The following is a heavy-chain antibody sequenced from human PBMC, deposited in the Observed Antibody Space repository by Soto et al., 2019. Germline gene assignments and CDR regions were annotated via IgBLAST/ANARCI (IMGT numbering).Heavy chain of an antibody. CDR3: AKDGVGHTHTAMPLARAPFDY. J-gene: IGHJ4*02. D-gene: IGHD5-18*01. Sequence: PGGSLRLSCAASGFTFSSHSMHWVRQAPGKGLEGVSGISWNSGSIGYADSVKGRFTISRDNAKNSLYLQMNSLRAEDTALYYCAKDGVGHTHTAMPLARAPFDYWGQGTLVTVSS. CDR1: GFTFSSHS. CDR2: ISWNSGSI. V-gene: IGHV3-9*01.